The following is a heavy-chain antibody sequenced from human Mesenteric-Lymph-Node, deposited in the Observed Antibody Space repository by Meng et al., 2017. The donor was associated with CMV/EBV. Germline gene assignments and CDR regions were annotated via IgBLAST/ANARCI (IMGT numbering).Heavy chain of an antibody. Sequence: GSLRLSCAVYGGSFSGYYWSWIRQPPGKGLEWIGEINHSGSTNYNPSLKSRVTISVDTSKNQFALKVSSVIAADTAVYYCARDQNQLLPGDAFDIWGQGTMVTVSS. CDR2: INHSGST. CDR3: ARDQNQLLPGDAFDI. J-gene: IGHJ3*02. V-gene: IGHV4-34*01. D-gene: IGHD2-2*01. CDR1: GGSFSGYY.